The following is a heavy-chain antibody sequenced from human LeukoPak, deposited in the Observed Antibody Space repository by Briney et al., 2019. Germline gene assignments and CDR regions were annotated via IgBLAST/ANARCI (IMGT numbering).Heavy chain of an antibody. CDR3: AKETGGYDAFDI. J-gene: IGHJ3*02. D-gene: IGHD5-12*01. V-gene: IGHV3-30*18. CDR1: GFTFSSYG. Sequence: GGSLRLSCAASGFTFSSYGMHWVRQAPGKGLEWVAVISYDGSNKYYADSVKGRFTISRDNSKNTLYLQMNSLRAEDTAVYYCAKETGGYDAFDIWGQGTMVTVSS. CDR2: ISYDGSNK.